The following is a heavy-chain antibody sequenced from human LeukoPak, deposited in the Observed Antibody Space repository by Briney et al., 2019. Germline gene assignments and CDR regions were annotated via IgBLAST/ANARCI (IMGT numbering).Heavy chain of an antibody. CDR3: AKGGSHYYGSGSYAPRSSPFDY. Sequence: GGSLRLSCAASGFTFSSYAMSWVRQAPGKGLEGVSAISGSGGSTYYADSVKGRFTIYRDNSKTTLYLQMNSLRAEDTAVSYCAKGGSHYYGSGSYAPRSSPFDYWGQGTLVTVSS. CDR2: ISGSGGST. CDR1: GFTFSSYA. V-gene: IGHV3-23*01. J-gene: IGHJ4*02. D-gene: IGHD3-10*01.